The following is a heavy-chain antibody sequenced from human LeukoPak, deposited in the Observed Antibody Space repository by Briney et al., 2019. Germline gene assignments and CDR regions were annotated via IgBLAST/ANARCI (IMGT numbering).Heavy chain of an antibody. CDR1: GFTFSSYA. CDR2: ISGSGGST. V-gene: IGHV3-23*01. J-gene: IGHJ5*02. D-gene: IGHD5-12*01. CDR3: AKGVMEIVVSNWFDP. Sequence: HPGGSLRLSCAASGFTFSSYAMSWVRQAPGKGLEWVSAISGSGGSTYYADSVKGRFTISRDNSKNTLYLQMNSLRAEDTAVYYCAKGVMEIVVSNWFDPWGQGTLVTVSS.